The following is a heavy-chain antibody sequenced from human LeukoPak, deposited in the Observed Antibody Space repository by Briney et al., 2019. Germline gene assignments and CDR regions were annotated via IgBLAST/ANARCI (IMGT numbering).Heavy chain of an antibody. V-gene: IGHV3-30-3*01. CDR1: GFTFSSYA. CDR2: ISYDGSIK. CDR3: ARRYFDY. Sequence: PGGSLRLSCAASGFTFSSYAMHWVRQAPGKGLEWVAVISYDGSIKYYADSVKGRFTISRDNSKNTLYLQMNSLRSDTAVYYCARRYFDYWGQGTLVTVSS. J-gene: IGHJ4*02.